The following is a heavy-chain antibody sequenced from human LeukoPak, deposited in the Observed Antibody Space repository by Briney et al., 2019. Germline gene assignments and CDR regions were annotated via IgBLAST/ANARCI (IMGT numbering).Heavy chain of an antibody. CDR1: GGXISSYF. Sequence: PSETLSLTCTVSGGXISSYFWSWIRQPPGKGLEWIGYIYYSGSTNYNPSLKSRVTISVGTSKNQFSLKLTSVTAADTAVYYCARVLLRYSFDYWGQGTLVTVSS. J-gene: IGHJ4*02. CDR2: IYYSGST. CDR3: ARVLLRYSFDY. V-gene: IGHV4-59*01.